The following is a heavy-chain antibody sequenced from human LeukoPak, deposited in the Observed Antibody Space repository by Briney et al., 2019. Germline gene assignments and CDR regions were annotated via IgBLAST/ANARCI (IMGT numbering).Heavy chain of an antibody. J-gene: IGHJ5*02. CDR2: ISGSGGST. CDR3: ATPGKIVVVSGNRFDP. V-gene: IGHV3-23*01. Sequence: GGSLRLSCAASGFTFSSYAMSWVRQAPGKGLEWVSAISGSGGSTYYADSVKGRFTISRDNSKNTLYLQMNSLRAEDTAVYYCATPGKIVVVSGNRFDPWGQGTLVTVSS. D-gene: IGHD2-21*01. CDR1: GFTFSSYA.